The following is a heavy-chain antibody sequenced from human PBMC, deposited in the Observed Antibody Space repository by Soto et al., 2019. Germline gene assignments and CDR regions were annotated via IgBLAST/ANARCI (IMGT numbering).Heavy chain of an antibody. D-gene: IGHD3-16*01. Sequence: EVQLVESGGGLVQPGGSPRLPCAASGFTFSTYWMTWVRQPPGKGLEWVASINQDGSEIYYVDSVRGRFTISRDNAKNSLYLQMNSLRAEDTSVYYCVCGGNFFVYWGQGTLVTVSP. CDR3: VCGGNFFVY. V-gene: IGHV3-7*01. CDR2: INQDGSEI. CDR1: GFTFSTYW. J-gene: IGHJ4*02.